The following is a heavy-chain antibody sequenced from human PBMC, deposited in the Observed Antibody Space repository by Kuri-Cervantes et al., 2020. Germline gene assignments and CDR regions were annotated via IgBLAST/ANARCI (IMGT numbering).Heavy chain of an antibody. D-gene: IGHD3-10*01. CDR2: INPNSGGT. V-gene: IGHV1-2*04. CDR3: ARGYTYYYGSGSYYTVRFDP. Sequence: ASVKVSCKASGGIFSSYAISWVRQAPGQGLEWMGWINPNSGGTNYAQKFQGWVTMTRDTSISTAYMELSRLRSDDTAVYYCARGYTYYYGSGSYYTVRFDPWGQGTLVTVSS. J-gene: IGHJ5*02. CDR1: GGIFSSYA.